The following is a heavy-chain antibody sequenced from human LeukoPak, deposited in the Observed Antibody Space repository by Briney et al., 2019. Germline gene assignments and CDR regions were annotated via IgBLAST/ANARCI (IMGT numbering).Heavy chain of an antibody. J-gene: IGHJ4*02. Sequence: SETLSLTCTVSGASISSTTYYWGWIRQPPGKGLEWIGEINHTGSTNYNPSLKSRVTISVDTSRNQFSLRLTSVTAADTAVYYCARGRSLHYFDYWGQGTLVTVSS. V-gene: IGHV4-39*07. CDR1: GASISSTTYY. CDR2: INHTGST. CDR3: ARGRSLHYFDY.